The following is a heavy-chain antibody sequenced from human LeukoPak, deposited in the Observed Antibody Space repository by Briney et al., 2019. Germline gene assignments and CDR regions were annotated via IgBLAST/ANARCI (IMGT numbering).Heavy chain of an antibody. CDR2: TYYRSKWYN. D-gene: IGHD6-13*01. V-gene: IGHV6-1*01. CDR3: ARDSSSWYDGYYYYYMDV. J-gene: IGHJ6*03. Sequence: SQTLSLTCAISGDSVSSNSAAWNWIRQSPSRGLEWLGRTYYRSKWYNDYAVSVKSRITINPDTSKNQFSLQLNSVTPEDTAVYYCARDSSSWYDGYYYYYMDVWGKGTTVTVSS. CDR1: GDSVSSNSAA.